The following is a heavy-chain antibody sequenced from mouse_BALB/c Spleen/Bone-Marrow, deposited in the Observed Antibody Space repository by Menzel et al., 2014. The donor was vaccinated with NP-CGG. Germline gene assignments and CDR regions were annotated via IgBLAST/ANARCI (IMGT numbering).Heavy chain of an antibody. V-gene: IGHV7-3*02. CDR3: AREGYDDY. CDR2: IRNKANGYTT. D-gene: IGHD2-2*01. Sequence: VHLVESGGGLVQPGGSLRLSCATSGFTFTDYYMSWVRQPPGKALEWLGFIRNKANGYTTEYSASVKGRFTISRDNSQRILYLQMNALRAEDSATYYCAREGYDDYWGQGTTLTISS. CDR1: GFTFTDYY. J-gene: IGHJ2*01.